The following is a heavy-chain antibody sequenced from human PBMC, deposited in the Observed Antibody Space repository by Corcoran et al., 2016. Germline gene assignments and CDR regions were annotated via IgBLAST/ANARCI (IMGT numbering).Heavy chain of an antibody. V-gene: IGHV4-34*01. J-gene: IGHJ5*02. CDR3: ARSGDCSGGSCYGGWFDP. CDR1: GGSFSGYY. D-gene: IGHD2-15*01. CDR2: INHSGST. Sequence: QVQLQQWGAGLLKPSETLSLTCAVYGGSFSGYYWSWIRQPPGKGLEWIGEINHSGSTNYNPSLKSRVTISVDTSKNQFSLKLSSVTAEDTAVYYCARSGDCSGGSCYGGWFDPWGQGTLVTVSS.